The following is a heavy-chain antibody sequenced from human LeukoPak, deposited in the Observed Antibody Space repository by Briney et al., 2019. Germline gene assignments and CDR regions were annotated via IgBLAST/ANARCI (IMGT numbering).Heavy chain of an antibody. CDR3: ARERPSYDILTGRDYYYGMDV. V-gene: IGHV3-13*05. D-gene: IGHD3-9*01. Sequence: PGGSLRLSCAASGFTFSSYDMHWGPQATGKGLEWVSAIGTAGDPYYPGSVKGRFTISRENAKNSLYLQMNSLSAGDTAVYYCARERPSYDILTGRDYYYGMDVWGKGTTVTVSS. CDR1: GFTFSSYD. J-gene: IGHJ6*04. CDR2: IGTAGDP.